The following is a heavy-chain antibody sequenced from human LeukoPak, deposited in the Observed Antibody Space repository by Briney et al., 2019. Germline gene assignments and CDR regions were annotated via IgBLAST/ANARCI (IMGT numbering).Heavy chain of an antibody. Sequence: SETLSLTCTVSGGSISSYHWNWIRQPPGKGLEWIGYIYYSGSTNYNPSLKSRVTISVDTSKNQFSLKLNSVTAADTAVYYCATISGSTWAWFDPWGQGTLVTVSS. CDR1: GGSISSYH. CDR2: IYYSGST. CDR3: ATISGSTWAWFDP. J-gene: IGHJ5*02. V-gene: IGHV4-59*01. D-gene: IGHD6-13*01.